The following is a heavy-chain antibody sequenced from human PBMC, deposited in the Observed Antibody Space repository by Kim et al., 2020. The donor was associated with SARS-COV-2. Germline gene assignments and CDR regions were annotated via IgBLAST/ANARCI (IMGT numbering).Heavy chain of an antibody. CDR2: INSDGSST. CDR3: ASDSHGVGATVDY. Sequence: GGSLRLSCAASGFTFSSYWMHWVRQAPGKGLVWVSRINSDGSSTSYADSVKGRFTISRDNAKNTLYLQMNSLRAEDTAVYYCASDSHGVGATVDYWGQGTLVTVSS. D-gene: IGHD1-26*01. J-gene: IGHJ4*02. V-gene: IGHV3-74*01. CDR1: GFTFSSYW.